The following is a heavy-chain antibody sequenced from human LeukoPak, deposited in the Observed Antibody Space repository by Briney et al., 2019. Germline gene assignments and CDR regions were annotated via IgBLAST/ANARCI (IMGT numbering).Heavy chain of an antibody. J-gene: IGHJ5*02. D-gene: IGHD3-10*01. Sequence: PSETLSLTCTVSGGSISSYYWSWIRQPPGKGLEWIGYIYYSGSTNYNPSLKSRVTISVDTSKNQFSLKLSSVTAADTAVYYCARQRGYYGSGSIDPWGQGTLVTVSS. CDR2: IYYSGST. CDR1: GGSISSYY. CDR3: ARQRGYYGSGSIDP. V-gene: IGHV4-59*08.